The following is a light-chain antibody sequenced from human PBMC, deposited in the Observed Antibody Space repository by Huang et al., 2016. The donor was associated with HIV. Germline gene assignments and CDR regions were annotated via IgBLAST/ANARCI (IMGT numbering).Light chain of an antibody. Sequence: MTQSPPSLSASIGDRVTLTCRASHDISTFLGWYQQKPGKPPRLLIYAASILHSGVPSRFSGGGSGTNFTLTVSSLQPEDVANYYCQKYDSAPRTFGQGTKLEL. CDR2: AAS. CDR3: QKYDSAPRT. V-gene: IGKV1-27*01. CDR1: HDISTF. J-gene: IGKJ1*01.